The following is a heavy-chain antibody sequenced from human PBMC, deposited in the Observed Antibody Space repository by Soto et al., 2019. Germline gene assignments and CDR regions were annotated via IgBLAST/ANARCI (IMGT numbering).Heavy chain of an antibody. J-gene: IGHJ6*02. CDR1: GYTFTSYG. CDR2: ISAYNGNT. D-gene: IGHD2-2*02. Sequence: ASVKVSCKASGYTFTSYGISWVRQAPGQGLEWMGWISAYNGNTNYAQKLQGRVTMTTDTSTSTAYMELRSLRSDDTAVYYCAGTRHCSSTSCYIDGILGYYYYGMDVWGQGTTVTVSS. V-gene: IGHV1-18*04. CDR3: AGTRHCSSTSCYIDGILGYYYYGMDV.